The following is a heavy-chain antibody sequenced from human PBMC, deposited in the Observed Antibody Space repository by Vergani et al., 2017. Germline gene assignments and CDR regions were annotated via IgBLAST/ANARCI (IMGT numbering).Heavy chain of an antibody. CDR1: GYTFTSNS. CDR2: ISPYTGST. D-gene: IGHD3-16*01. V-gene: IGHV1-18*01. J-gene: IGHJ4*02. CDR3: ARWYYEGMPFDY. Sequence: QVQLVQSGAEVKKPGASVKVSCKASGYTFTSNSFNWVRKAPGQGLEWMGWISPYTGSTKYAEKFQDRLTMTTDTSTSTAYMELRSLRSDDTAVFYCARWYYEGMPFDYWGQGTLVAVSS.